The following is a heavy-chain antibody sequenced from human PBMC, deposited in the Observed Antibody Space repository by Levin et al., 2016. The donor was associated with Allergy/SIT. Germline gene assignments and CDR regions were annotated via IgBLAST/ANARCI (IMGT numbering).Heavy chain of an antibody. CDR1: GYTFTSYG. J-gene: IGHJ4*02. Sequence: ASVKVSCKASGYTFTSYGISWVRQAPGQGLEWMGIINPSGGSTSYAQKFQGRVTMTRDTSTSTVYMELSSLRSEDTAVYYCARGVSVYCTSTSCYDYFDYWGQGTLVTVSS. D-gene: IGHD2-2*01. CDR2: INPSGGST. V-gene: IGHV1-46*01. CDR3: ARGVSVYCTSTSCYDYFDY.